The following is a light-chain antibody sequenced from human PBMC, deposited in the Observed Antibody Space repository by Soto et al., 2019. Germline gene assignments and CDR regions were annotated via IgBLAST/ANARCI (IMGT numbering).Light chain of an antibody. CDR3: SSYTSSSIHYV. J-gene: IGLJ1*01. V-gene: IGLV2-14*01. Sequence: QSALTQPASVSGSPGQSITISCTGTSSDVGGYNYVSWYQQHPGKAPKLMIYEVSNRPSGVSNRLSGSKSGNTASLTISECQAKDEAHYYCSSYTSSSIHYVFGTGTKLTVL. CDR1: SSDVGGYNY. CDR2: EVS.